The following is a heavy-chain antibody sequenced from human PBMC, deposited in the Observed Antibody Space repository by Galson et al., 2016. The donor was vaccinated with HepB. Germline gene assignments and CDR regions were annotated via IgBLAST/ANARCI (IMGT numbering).Heavy chain of an antibody. V-gene: IGHV4-4*02. CDR3: ARAAVVPGARMVFDP. J-gene: IGHJ5*02. Sequence: SETLSLTCAVSGASTNSSNWWTWVRQAPGRGLEWIGEIYHTGTSNNNPFLSSRFTLSIDTSKNQFSLNLTSATAADTAFYYCARAAVVPGARMVFDPWGQGTLVTVSS. CDR2: IYHTGTS. D-gene: IGHD2-2*01. CDR1: GASTNSSNW.